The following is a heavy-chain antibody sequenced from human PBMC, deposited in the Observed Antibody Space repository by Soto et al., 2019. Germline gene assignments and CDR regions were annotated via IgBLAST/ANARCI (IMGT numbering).Heavy chain of an antibody. CDR2: IYYSGNT. CDR3: AREGGESSDGLYYFDS. Sequence: QVQLQESGPGLVKPSQTLSLTCTVSGGSTSSDNYWSWIRQPPGKGLEWIGQIYYSGNTDYNPSLKSRLAISIDTSKNQFSPKLSSVTAADTAVYFCAREGGESSDGLYYFDSWGQGSLVTVSS. D-gene: IGHD3-16*01. V-gene: IGHV4-30-4*01. CDR1: GGSTSSDNY. J-gene: IGHJ4*02.